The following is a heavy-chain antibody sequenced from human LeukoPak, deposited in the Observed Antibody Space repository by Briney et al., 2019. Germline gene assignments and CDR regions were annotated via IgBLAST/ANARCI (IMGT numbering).Heavy chain of an antibody. CDR3: AREFHYYYYMDV. CDR2: INWNGGST. J-gene: IGHJ6*03. CDR1: GFTFDDYG. D-gene: IGHD2-21*01. Sequence: GGSLRLSCAASGFTFDDYGMSWARQAPGKGLEWVSGINWNGGSTGYADSVKGRFTIPRDNAKNSLYLQMNSLRAEDTALYYCAREFHYYYYMDVWGKGTTVTVSS. V-gene: IGHV3-20*04.